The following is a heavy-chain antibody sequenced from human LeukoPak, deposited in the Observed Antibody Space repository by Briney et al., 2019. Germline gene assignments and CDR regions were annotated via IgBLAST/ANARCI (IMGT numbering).Heavy chain of an antibody. CDR2: IYYSGST. CDR3: ARLDGFLERRTYYYGMDV. J-gene: IGHJ6*02. D-gene: IGHD3-3*01. CDR1: GGAISRYY. Sequence: PSETLSLTYTVSGGAISRYYWSWIRQPPGKGLEWIGYIYYSGSTNYNPSLKSRVTISVDTSKNQFSLKLSSVTAADTAVYYCARLDGFLERRTYYYGMDVWGQGTTVTVSS. V-gene: IGHV4-59*08.